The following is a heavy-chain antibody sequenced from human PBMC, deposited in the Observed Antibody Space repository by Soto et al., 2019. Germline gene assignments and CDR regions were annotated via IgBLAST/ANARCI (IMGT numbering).Heavy chain of an antibody. J-gene: IGHJ5*01. CDR1: GYTFTAYY. D-gene: IGHD3-22*01. V-gene: IGHV1-2*02. CDR2: INPKSGGT. CDR3: ARDPREGRDYESGGYYYTGGNWFDP. Sequence: GASVKVSCKASGYTFTAYYMHWVRQAPGQGLEWMGWINPKSGGTNYAPKFQGRVSMTRDTSTSTAHMELSGLRSDDTAMYYCARDPREGRDYESGGYYYTGGNWFDPWGRGTLVTVSS.